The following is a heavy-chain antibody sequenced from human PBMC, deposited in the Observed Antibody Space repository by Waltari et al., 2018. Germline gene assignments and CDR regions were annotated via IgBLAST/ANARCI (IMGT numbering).Heavy chain of an antibody. D-gene: IGHD3-10*01. V-gene: IGHV3-74*03. Sequence: EEQLLESGGGLVQPGDSMRLSCAASGYRFSNYWVTWDRQRPGKGLVWVARISNDESSMTYADSVKGRFTISRDNAKNTLYLQMKRLRAEDTAVYYCVRLAQRTYRSPVPGRHYYYGMDVWGQGTTVTVSS. CDR2: ISNDESSM. CDR1: GYRFSNYW. J-gene: IGHJ6*02. CDR3: VRLAQRTYRSPVPGRHYYYGMDV.